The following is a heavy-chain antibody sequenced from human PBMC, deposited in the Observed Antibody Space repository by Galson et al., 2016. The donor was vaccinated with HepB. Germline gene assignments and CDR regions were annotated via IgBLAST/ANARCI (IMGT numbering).Heavy chain of an antibody. D-gene: IGHD4-17*01. CDR3: AKSRYGTDFRVDY. CDR2: IKEDGSDK. CDR1: GFNFHESW. J-gene: IGHJ4*02. V-gene: IGHV3-7*05. Sequence: SLRLSCAASGFNFHESWMAWVRQAPGEGLECVADIKEDGSDKFYVDSVKGRFTISRDNAKNSLYLQMNSLRVEDTAVYYCAKSRYGTDFRVDYWGQGTLVTVSS.